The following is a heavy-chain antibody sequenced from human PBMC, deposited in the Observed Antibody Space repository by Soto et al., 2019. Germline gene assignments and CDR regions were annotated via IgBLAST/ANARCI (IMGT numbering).Heavy chain of an antibody. D-gene: IGHD3-3*01. CDR2: ISYDGSNK. CDR1: GFTFSSYA. J-gene: IGHJ6*02. Sequence: GGSLRLSCAASGFTFSSYAMHWVRQAPGKGLEWVAVISYDGSNKYYADSVKGRFTISRDNSKNTLYLQMNSLRAEDTAVYYCARSAYYDFWSGYHYGMDVWGQGTTVTVSS. V-gene: IGHV3-30-3*01. CDR3: ARSAYYDFWSGYHYGMDV.